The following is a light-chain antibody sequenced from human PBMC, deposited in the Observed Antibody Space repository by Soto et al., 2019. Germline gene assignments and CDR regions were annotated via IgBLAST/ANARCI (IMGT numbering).Light chain of an antibody. J-gene: IGKJ1*01. V-gene: IGKV3-20*01. Sequence: ESVLTQSPGTLSLSPGERATLSCRASQSVSSSFLAWYQLKPGQAPRLLIYGASSRSTGIPDRFSGSGSGTDFTLTISRLEPEYFAVYYCQQYGSSPWTFGQGTKVEIK. CDR1: QSVSSSF. CDR3: QQYGSSPWT. CDR2: GAS.